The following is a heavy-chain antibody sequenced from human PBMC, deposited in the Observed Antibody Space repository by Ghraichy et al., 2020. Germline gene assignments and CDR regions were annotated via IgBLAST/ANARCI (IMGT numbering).Heavy chain of an antibody. Sequence: SETLSLTCAVYGGSFSGYYWSWIRQPPGKGLEWIGEINHSGSTNYNPSLKSRVTISVDTSKNQFSLKLSSVTAADTAVYYCAGGTGSGWYPIDYWGQGTLVTVSS. D-gene: IGHD6-19*01. V-gene: IGHV4-34*01. CDR1: GGSFSGYY. CDR2: INHSGST. J-gene: IGHJ4*02. CDR3: AGGTGSGWYPIDY.